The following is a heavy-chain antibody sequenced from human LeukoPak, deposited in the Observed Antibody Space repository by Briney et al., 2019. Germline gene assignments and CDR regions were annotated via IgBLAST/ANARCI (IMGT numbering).Heavy chain of an antibody. Sequence: PGGSLRLSFAASGFTFSNAWMSWVRQAPGKGLEWVSYISSSGSTIYYADSVKGRFTISRDNAKNSLYLQMNSLRAEDTAVYYCARGSSWSTPDYWGQGTLVTASS. D-gene: IGHD6-13*01. CDR3: ARGSSWSTPDY. J-gene: IGHJ4*02. CDR2: ISSSGSTI. V-gene: IGHV3-11*01. CDR1: GFTFSNAW.